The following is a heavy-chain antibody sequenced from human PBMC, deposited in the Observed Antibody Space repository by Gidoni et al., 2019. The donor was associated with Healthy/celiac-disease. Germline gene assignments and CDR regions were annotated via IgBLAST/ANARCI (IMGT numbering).Heavy chain of an antibody. CDR3: VKGGDCGGDCYARVLYY. J-gene: IGHJ4*02. Sequence: EVQLVESGGGLVQPGGSLRLSCSASGFTFSSYPMHWVRQAPGKGLEYVSAISSNGGSTYYADSVKGRFTISRDNSKNTLYLQMSSLRAEDTAVYYCVKGGDCGGDCYARVLYYWGQGTLVTVSS. V-gene: IGHV3-64D*06. CDR1: GFTFSSYP. D-gene: IGHD2-21*02. CDR2: ISSNGGST.